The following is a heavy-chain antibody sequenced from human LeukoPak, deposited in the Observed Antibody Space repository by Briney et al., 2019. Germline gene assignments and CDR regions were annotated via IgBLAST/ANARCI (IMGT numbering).Heavy chain of an antibody. D-gene: IGHD2-2*01. Sequence: GGSLRLSCAASGFSLTDYYMSWIRQAPGKGLEWVSYISGTGNVIYDADSVKGRFTISKDNAKNSLYLQMNSLRAEDTAVYYCAGGSTWIIDQWGQGTLVTVAS. CDR1: GFSLTDYY. CDR2: ISGTGNVI. J-gene: IGHJ4*02. V-gene: IGHV3-11*04. CDR3: AGGSTWIIDQ.